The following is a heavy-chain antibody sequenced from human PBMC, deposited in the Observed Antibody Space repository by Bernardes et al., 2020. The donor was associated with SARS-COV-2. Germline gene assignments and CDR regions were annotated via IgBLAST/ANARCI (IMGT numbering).Heavy chain of an antibody. D-gene: IGHD3-22*01. J-gene: IGHJ6*02. CDR1: GFMFTIYY. CDR2: INPNSGAT. Sequence: ASVKVSCKASGFMFTIYYIHWVRQAPGQGLEWMGWINPNSGATNYAQRFQGWVTMARDTSISTVYMELSSLRSNDTAVYYCARDQSSGIAAYGLDVWGQGTTVTVYS. V-gene: IGHV1-2*04. CDR3: ARDQSSGIAAYGLDV.